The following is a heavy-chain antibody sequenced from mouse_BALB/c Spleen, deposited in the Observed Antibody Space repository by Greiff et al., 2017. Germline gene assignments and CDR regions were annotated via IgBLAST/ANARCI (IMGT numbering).Heavy chain of an antibody. J-gene: IGHJ4*01. V-gene: IGHV2-9*02. Sequence: QVQLKESGPGLVAPSQSLSITCTVSGFSLTSYGVHWVRQPPGKGLEWLGVIWAGGSTNYNSALMSRLSISKDNSKSQVFFKMNSLQTDDTAMYYCARERGSITTVVEDYAMDYWGQGTSVTVSS. CDR1: GFSLTSYG. CDR3: ARERGSITTVVEDYAMDY. CDR2: IWAGGST. D-gene: IGHD1-1*01.